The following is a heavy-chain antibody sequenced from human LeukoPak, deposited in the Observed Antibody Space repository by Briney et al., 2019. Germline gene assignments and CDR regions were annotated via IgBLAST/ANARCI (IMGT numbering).Heavy chain of an antibody. V-gene: IGHV3-23*01. CDR3: ARGSLAAVMLYVY. Sequence: PGGSLRLSCAASGFTFSSYAMSWVRQAPGKGLEWVSTISGSGGSTYYADSVKGRFTISRDNAKNSLYLQMNSLRAEDTAMYYCARGSLAAVMLYVYWGQGTLVTISS. CDR1: GFTFSSYA. J-gene: IGHJ4*02. D-gene: IGHD2-8*01. CDR2: ISGSGGST.